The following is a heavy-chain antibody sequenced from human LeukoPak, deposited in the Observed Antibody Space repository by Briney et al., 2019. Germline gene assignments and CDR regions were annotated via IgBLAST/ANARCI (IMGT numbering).Heavy chain of an antibody. CDR2: INHSGST. V-gene: IGHV4-34*01. CDR3: ARAMYSGSLNWFDP. D-gene: IGHD1-26*01. Sequence: SETLSLTCAVYGGSFSGYYWSWIRQPPGKGLEWIGEINHSGSTNYNPSLKSRVTISVDTSKNQFSLKLSSVTAADTAVYYCARAMYSGSLNWFDPWGQGTLVTVSS. J-gene: IGHJ5*02. CDR1: GGSFSGYY.